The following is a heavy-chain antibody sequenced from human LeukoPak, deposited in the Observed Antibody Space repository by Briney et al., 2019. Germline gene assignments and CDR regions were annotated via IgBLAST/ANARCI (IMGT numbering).Heavy chain of an antibody. Sequence: GGSLRLSCAASGFTFSNYAMSWVRQAPEKGLEWVSAISGSGSATYYADSVKGRFTISRDNSKNTLCLQMNSLRAEDSAAYYCAKSGMAAGALGIDYWGQGTLVTVSS. D-gene: IGHD6-13*01. CDR3: AKSGMAAGALGIDY. CDR1: GFTFSNYA. J-gene: IGHJ4*02. V-gene: IGHV3-23*01. CDR2: ISGSGSAT.